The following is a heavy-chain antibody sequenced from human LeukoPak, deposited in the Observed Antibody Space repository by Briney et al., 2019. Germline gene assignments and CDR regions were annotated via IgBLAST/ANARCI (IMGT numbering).Heavy chain of an antibody. J-gene: IGHJ4*02. CDR2: IYYSGST. CDR3: ARHGCSSTSCYNGFDY. V-gene: IGHV4-59*08. D-gene: IGHD2-2*02. CDR1: GGSISSYY. Sequence: SETLSLTCTVSGGSISSYYWSWIRQPPGKGLEWIGYIYYSGSTNYNPSLKSRVTISVDTSKNQFSLKLSSVTAADTAVYYCARHGCSSTSCYNGFDYWGQGTLVTVSS.